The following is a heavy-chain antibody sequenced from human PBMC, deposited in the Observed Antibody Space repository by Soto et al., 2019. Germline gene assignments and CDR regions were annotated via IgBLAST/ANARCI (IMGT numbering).Heavy chain of an antibody. J-gene: IGHJ5*02. Sequence: PGGSLRLSCAASGFTFSSYWMHWVRQAPGKGLVWVSRINSDGSSTSYADSVKGRFTISRDNAKNTLYLQMNSLRAEDTAVYYCARDGRKAYGSEPTNWFDPWGQGTLVTVSS. CDR1: GFTFSSYW. V-gene: IGHV3-74*01. D-gene: IGHD3-10*01. CDR2: INSDGSST. CDR3: ARDGRKAYGSEPTNWFDP.